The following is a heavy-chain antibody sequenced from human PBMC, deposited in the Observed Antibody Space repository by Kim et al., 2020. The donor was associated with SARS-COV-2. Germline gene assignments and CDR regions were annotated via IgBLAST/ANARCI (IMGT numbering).Heavy chain of an antibody. CDR1: GFTFSDYC. Sequence: GGSLRLSCAASGFTFSDYCMIWVRQAPGKGLEWISYISSSSRTIYYADSVKGRFTISRDNAKNSLYLQMNSLRDEDTAVYYCSYSSGWYTPLQHWGQGTLVTVSS. V-gene: IGHV3-48*02. CDR2: ISSSSRTI. J-gene: IGHJ1*01. D-gene: IGHD6-19*01. CDR3: SYSSGWYTPLQH.